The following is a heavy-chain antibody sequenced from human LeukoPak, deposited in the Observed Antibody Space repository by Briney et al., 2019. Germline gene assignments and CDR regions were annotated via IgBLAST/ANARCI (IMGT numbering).Heavy chain of an antibody. Sequence: ASVKVSCKASGYTFTGYYMHWVRQAPGQGLEWMGWINPNSGGTNYAQKFQGRVTMTRDTSISTAYMELSRLRPDDTAVYYCARARGATWAEYYYYGMDVWGQGTTVTVSS. V-gene: IGHV1-2*02. CDR2: INPNSGGT. J-gene: IGHJ6*02. CDR3: ARARGATWAEYYYYGMDV. CDR1: GYTFTGYY. D-gene: IGHD5-12*01.